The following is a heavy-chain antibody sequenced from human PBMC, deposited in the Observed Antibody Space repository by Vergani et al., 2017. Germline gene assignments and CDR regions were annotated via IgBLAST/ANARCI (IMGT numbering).Heavy chain of an antibody. V-gene: IGHV3-49*03. Sequence: QLVESGGGLVQPGRSLRLSCTASGFTFGDYAMSWFRQAPGKGLEWVGFIRSKAYGGTTEYAASVKGRFSISRDDSKSIAYLQMNSLKTEETAVYYCSRGPSWVWNFDYWGHGTLVTVSS. CDR3: SRGPSWVWNFDY. CDR2: IRSKAYGGTT. CDR1: GFTFGDYA. D-gene: IGHD1-1*01. J-gene: IGHJ4*01.